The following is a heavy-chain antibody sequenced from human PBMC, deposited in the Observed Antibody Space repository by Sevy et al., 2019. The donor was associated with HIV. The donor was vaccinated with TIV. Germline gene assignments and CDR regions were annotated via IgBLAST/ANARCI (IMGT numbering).Heavy chain of an antibody. Sequence: ASVKVSCKASEYTFTGYYIHWVRQAPGQGLERMGCINPDTGVTRYIQKLQGRVSMTRDTSISTAYMELRSLSPDDTAEYFCARRFCGGAKCYEDYYFAMDVWGQGTTVTVSS. CDR3: ARRFCGGAKCYEDYYFAMDV. J-gene: IGHJ6*02. D-gene: IGHD2-21*01. CDR2: INPDTGVT. CDR1: EYTFTGYY. V-gene: IGHV1-2*02.